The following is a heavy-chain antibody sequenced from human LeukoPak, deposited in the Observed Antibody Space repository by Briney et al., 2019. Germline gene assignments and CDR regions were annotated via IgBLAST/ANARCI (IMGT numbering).Heavy chain of an antibody. CDR3: ARVIKESCGGDCYSFDY. CDR2: ISAYNGNT. V-gene: IGHV1-18*01. Sequence: ASVKVSCKASGYTFTSYGISWVRQAPGQGLEWMGWISAYNGNTNYAQKLQGRVTMTTDTSTSTAYMELRSLRSDDTAVYYCARVIKESCGGDCYSFDYWGQGTLVTVSS. CDR1: GYTFTSYG. D-gene: IGHD2-21*02. J-gene: IGHJ4*02.